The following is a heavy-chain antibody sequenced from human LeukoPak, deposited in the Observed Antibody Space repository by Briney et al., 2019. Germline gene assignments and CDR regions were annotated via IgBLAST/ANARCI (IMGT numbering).Heavy chain of an antibody. CDR1: GDSLSRYY. D-gene: IGHD3-10*01. V-gene: IGHV4-59*08. Sequence: SETLYLTFTGSGDSLSRYYWRWIRQPPGKGLEWIGYIYYNGSTNYNPSLKSWVTISVNTSKNQFSLKLSSETAADTAIYYCSRLPSRGDGLTVWGQGTLVTVSS. CDR3: SRLPSRGDGLTV. CDR2: IYYNGST. J-gene: IGHJ4*02.